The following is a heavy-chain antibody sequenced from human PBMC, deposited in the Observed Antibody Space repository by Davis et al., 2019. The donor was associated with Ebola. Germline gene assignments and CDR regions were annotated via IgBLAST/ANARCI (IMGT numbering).Heavy chain of an antibody. D-gene: IGHD3-16*01. V-gene: IGHV3-30*18. Sequence: GGSLRLSCVASGFSFTTSTMHCVRQAPGKGLEWVALISSDGSRAYYADSVEGRFTISKDNSGNTLYLHMNALTAEDTALYYCAKLRSHDYTDSSDDFYLDLWGRGTLVTVSS. CDR2: ISSDGSRA. CDR3: AKLRSHDYTDSSDDFYLDL. J-gene: IGHJ2*01. CDR1: GFSFTTST.